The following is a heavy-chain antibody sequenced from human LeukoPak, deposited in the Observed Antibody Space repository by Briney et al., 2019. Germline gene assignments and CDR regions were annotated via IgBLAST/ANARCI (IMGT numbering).Heavy chain of an antibody. V-gene: IGHV4-59*01. J-gene: IGHJ4*02. CDR1: GGSISSYY. Sequence: SETLSLTCTVSGGSISSYYWSWLRQPPGKGLEWLGYIYYSGSTNYNPSLKSRVTISVDTSKNQFSLKLSSVTAADTAVYYCARLNDYGDYGVDYWGQGTLATVSS. CDR2: IYYSGST. CDR3: ARLNDYGDYGVDY. D-gene: IGHD4-17*01.